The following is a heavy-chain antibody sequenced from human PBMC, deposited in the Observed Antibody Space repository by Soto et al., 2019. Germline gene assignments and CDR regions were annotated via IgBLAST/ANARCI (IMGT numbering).Heavy chain of an antibody. D-gene: IGHD3-3*01. Sequence: SGGSLRLSCAASGFTFSSYAMSWVRQAPGKGLEWVSAISGSGGSTYYADSVKGRFTISRDNSKNTLYLQMNSLRAEDTAVYYCAKGYDFWSGYYTDTMYFDYWGQGTLVTVYS. CDR1: GFTFSSYA. V-gene: IGHV3-23*01. J-gene: IGHJ4*02. CDR2: ISGSGGST. CDR3: AKGYDFWSGYYTDTMYFDY.